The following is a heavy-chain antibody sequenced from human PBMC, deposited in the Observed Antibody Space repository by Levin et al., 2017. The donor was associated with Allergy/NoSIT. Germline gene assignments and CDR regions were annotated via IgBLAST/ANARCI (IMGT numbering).Heavy chain of an antibody. Sequence: EASVKVSCKVSGYTLTELSMHWVRQAPGKGLEWMGGFDPEDGETIYAQKFQGRVTMTEDTSTDTAYMELSSLRSEDTAVYYCATDPRHRYKLSEFDYWGQGTLVTVSS. CDR2: FDPEDGET. CDR3: ATDPRHRYKLSEFDY. V-gene: IGHV1-24*01. CDR1: GYTLTELS. J-gene: IGHJ4*02. D-gene: IGHD2/OR15-2a*01.